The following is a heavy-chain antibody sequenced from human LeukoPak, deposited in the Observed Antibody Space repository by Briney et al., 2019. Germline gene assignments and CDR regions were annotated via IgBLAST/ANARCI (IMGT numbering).Heavy chain of an antibody. Sequence: SETLSLTCTVSGGSISSGSYYWSWIRQPAGKGLEWIGRIYTSGSTNYNPSLKSRVTISVDTSKNQFSLKLSSVTAADTAVYYCAKEGGIGSGWYYFDYWGQGTLVTVSS. J-gene: IGHJ4*02. V-gene: IGHV4-61*02. CDR2: IYTSGST. D-gene: IGHD6-19*01. CDR3: AKEGGIGSGWYYFDY. CDR1: GGSISSGSYY.